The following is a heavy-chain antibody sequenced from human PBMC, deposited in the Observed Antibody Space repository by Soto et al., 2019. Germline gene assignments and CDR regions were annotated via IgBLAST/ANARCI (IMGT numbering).Heavy chain of an antibody. D-gene: IGHD2-15*01. Sequence: RGSLLLSCESSGFNFSIYGIDWVRQAPGKGLDLVAIIWNDGSNEYYADSVKGRFTISRDNSKNTVYLQVSKLRAEDTAVYFCARDQTASGGYSDSWGQGTMVTVSS. CDR1: GFNFSIYG. CDR3: ARDQTASGGYSDS. CDR2: IWNDGSNE. J-gene: IGHJ4*02. V-gene: IGHV3-33*01.